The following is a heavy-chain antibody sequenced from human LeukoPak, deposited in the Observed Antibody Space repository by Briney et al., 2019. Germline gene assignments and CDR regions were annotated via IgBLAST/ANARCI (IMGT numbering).Heavy chain of an antibody. CDR1: GFTLSYYS. V-gene: IGHV3-21*04. CDR2: ISSSGSTI. J-gene: IGHJ4*02. CDR3: ARGDSSSGDYDY. Sequence: GGSLRLSCAVSGFTLSYYSMNWVRQAPGKGLEWVSSISSSGSTIYYADSVKGRFTISRDNAKNSLYLQMNSLRAEDTAVYYCARGDSSSGDYDYWGQGTLVTVSS. D-gene: IGHD6-13*01.